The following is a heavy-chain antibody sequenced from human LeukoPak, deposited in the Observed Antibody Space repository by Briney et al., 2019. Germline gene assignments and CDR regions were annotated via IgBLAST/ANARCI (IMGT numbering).Heavy chain of an antibody. D-gene: IGHD3-22*01. CDR3: ASTPYDSSGPTPS. Sequence: PSETLSLTCTVSGGSISSYYWSWIRQPPGKGLEWIGYIYYSGSTDYNPSLKSRVTISVDTSKNQFSLKLSSVTAADTAVYYCASTPYDSSGPTPSWGQGTLVTVSS. CDR2: IYYSGST. CDR1: GGSISSYY. J-gene: IGHJ4*02. V-gene: IGHV4-59*01.